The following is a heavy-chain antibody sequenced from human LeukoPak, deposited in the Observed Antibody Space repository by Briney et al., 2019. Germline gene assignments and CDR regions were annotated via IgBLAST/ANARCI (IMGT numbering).Heavy chain of an antibody. D-gene: IGHD2-8*01. CDR1: GYTFTGYY. J-gene: IGHJ4*02. CDR2: INPNSGGT. V-gene: IGHV1-2*02. Sequence: ASVKVSCKTSGYTFTGYYIHWVRQAPGQGLEWMGWINPNSGGTKYAQKFQGRVTMTRDTSTSTAYMELSGLRPDDTAAYYCARVEYCTRGVCINYDLWGQGALSPSPQ. CDR3: ARVEYCTRGVCINYDL.